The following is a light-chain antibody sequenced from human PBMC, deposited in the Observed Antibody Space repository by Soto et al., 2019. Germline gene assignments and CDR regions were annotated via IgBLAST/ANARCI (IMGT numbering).Light chain of an antibody. CDR2: GAS. CDR3: QQRSNWPPWT. V-gene: IGKV3-15*01. Sequence: EIVMTQSPDTLFVSLGEGATLSCRASQSVSSHLAWYQHKPGQAPRLLIYGASTRASGIPARFSGSGSETDFTLTISSLQSEDSAVYYCQQRSNWPPWTFGQGTKVDIK. J-gene: IGKJ1*01. CDR1: QSVSSH.